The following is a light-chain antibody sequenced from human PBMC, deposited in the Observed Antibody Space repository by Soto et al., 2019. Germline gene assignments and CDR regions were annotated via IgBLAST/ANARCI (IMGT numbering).Light chain of an antibody. V-gene: IGKV3D-7*01. CDR2: GAS. Sequence: EIVLTHSPATLSLSPCERVTLSFRASQNVRTNYLAWYQQKPGQAPRLLIYGASTRASGIPDRFSGSGSGTEFTLTISSLHAEDSGVYYCQQYDNWWTFGQGTKVDIK. J-gene: IGKJ1*01. CDR3: QQYDNWWT. CDR1: QNVRTNY.